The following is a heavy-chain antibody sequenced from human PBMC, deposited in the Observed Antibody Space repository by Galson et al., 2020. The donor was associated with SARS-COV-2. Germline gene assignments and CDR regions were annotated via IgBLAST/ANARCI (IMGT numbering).Heavy chain of an antibody. D-gene: IGHD6-19*01. CDR1: GYTFTGYY. J-gene: IGHJ4*02. CDR2: INPNSGAT. Sequence: ASVKVSCKASGYTFTGYYMHWVRQAPGQGLEWMGWINPNSGATNYAQKFQGRVTMTRDTSISTAYMELSRLRSDDTAVYYCARDLEDRAVAAFDYWGQGTLVTVSS. V-gene: IGHV1-2*02. CDR3: ARDLEDRAVAAFDY.